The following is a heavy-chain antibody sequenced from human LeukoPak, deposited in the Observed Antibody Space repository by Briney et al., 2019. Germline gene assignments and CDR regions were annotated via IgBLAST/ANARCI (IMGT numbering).Heavy chain of an antibody. CDR3: ARDEGWLPSGGTLY. D-gene: IGHD5-12*01. CDR1: GFTFSNYW. Sequence: GGSLRLSCAASGFTFSNYWMSWVRQAPGKGLEWVANIKQDGSEKYYVDSVKGRFTISRDNAKNSLYLQMNSLRAEDTAVYYCARDEGWLPSGGTLYCGQGTLVTVSS. V-gene: IGHV3-7*01. J-gene: IGHJ4*02. CDR2: IKQDGSEK.